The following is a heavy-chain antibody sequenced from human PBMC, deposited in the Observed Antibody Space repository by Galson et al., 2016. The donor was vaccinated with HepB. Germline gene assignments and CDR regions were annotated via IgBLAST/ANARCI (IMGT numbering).Heavy chain of an antibody. CDR3: AREARGFPYRLDF. CDR1: GFTFSGHA. J-gene: IGHJ4*02. D-gene: IGHD3-16*01. V-gene: IGHV3-30-3*01. Sequence: SLRLSCAASGFTFSGHAMHWVRQAPGKGLEWVAVIYYDGSNTYYADSVKGRFTISRDNSKNTLYLQMDSLGVEDTAVYYCAREARGFPYRLDFWGQGTLVTVSS. CDR2: IYYDGSNT.